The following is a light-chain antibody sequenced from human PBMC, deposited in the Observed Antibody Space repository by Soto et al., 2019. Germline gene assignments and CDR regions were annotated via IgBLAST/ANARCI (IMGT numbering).Light chain of an antibody. V-gene: IGKV3-20*01. CDR3: QQYGSSRLT. Sequence: EVVLTQSPDTLSLSPGETATLSCRASQSLRPTYVAWYQQKPGQAPRLLIYGASFRATDIPNRFSGRGSGTDFTLSISRLEPEDFAVYYCQQYGSSRLTFGGGTKVEIK. J-gene: IGKJ4*01. CDR2: GAS. CDR1: QSLRPTY.